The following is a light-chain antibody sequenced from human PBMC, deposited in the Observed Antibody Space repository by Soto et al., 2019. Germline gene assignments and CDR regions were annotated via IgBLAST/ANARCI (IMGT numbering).Light chain of an antibody. CDR2: DAS. V-gene: IGKV1-5*01. Sequence: DIPMTQSPSTLSASVGDRVTITCRASQSIGTSLAWHQQKPGKAPRFLIYDASTLESGVPSRFSGSGSGTKFTLTISSLQPDDFGTYYCQQCYSYYSFGQGTKLEIK. CDR1: QSIGTS. CDR3: QQCYSYYS. J-gene: IGKJ2*03.